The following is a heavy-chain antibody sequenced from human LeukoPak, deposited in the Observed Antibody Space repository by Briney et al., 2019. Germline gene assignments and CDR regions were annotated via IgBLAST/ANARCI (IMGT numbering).Heavy chain of an antibody. CDR2: INPNSGGT. Sequence: ASVKVSCKASGYTFTGYHMHWVRQAPGQGLEWMGRINPNSGGTNYAQKFQGRVTMTRDTSISTAYMELSRLRSDDTAVYYCARDVDSSSWLDIWDQGTMVTVSS. J-gene: IGHJ3*02. CDR3: ARDVDSSSWLDI. V-gene: IGHV1-2*06. CDR1: GYTFTGYH. D-gene: IGHD6-13*01.